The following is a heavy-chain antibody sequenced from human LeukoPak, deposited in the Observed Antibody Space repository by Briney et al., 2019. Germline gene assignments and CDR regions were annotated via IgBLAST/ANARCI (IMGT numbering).Heavy chain of an antibody. CDR1: GGSISSYY. D-gene: IGHD5-18*01. CDR3: ARSSWIQLWLV. J-gene: IGHJ3*01. Sequence: SETLSLTCTVSGGSISSYYWSWIRQPPGKGLEWIGYIYCSGSTNYNPSLKSRVTISVDTSKNQFSLKLSSVTAANTAVYYCARSSWIQLWLVWGQGTMVTVSS. V-gene: IGHV4-59*01. CDR2: IYCSGST.